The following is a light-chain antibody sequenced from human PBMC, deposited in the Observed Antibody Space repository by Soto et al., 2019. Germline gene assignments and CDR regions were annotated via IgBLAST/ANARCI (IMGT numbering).Light chain of an antibody. J-gene: IGKJ4*01. CDR2: GAS. Sequence: MTQSPASVSVSPGERATLSCRASQSVSANLAWYQQKFGQAPRLLIYGASTRATGIAARFSGSGSGTEFTLTISSLQSEDFAVYYCQQYNDWPLTFGGGTKVDIK. CDR1: QSVSAN. V-gene: IGKV3D-15*01. CDR3: QQYNDWPLT.